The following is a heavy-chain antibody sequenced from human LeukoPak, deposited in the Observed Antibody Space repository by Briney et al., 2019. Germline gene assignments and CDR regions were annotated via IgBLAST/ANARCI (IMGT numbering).Heavy chain of an antibody. V-gene: IGHV1-69*13. CDR1: GGTFSSYA. D-gene: IGHD3-3*01. J-gene: IGHJ6*03. Sequence: ASVKVSCKASGGTFSSYAISWVRQAPGQGLEWMGGIIPIFGTANYAQKFQGRVTSTADESTSTAYMELSSLRSEDTDVYYCARDDPSVDLTIFGVVPFFRYYYYYMDVWGKGTTVTVSS. CDR2: IIPIFGTA. CDR3: ARDDPSVDLTIFGVVPFFRYYYYYMDV.